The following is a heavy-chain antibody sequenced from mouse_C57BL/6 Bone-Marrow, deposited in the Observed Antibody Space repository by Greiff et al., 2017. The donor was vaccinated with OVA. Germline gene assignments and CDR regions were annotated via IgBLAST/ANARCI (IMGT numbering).Heavy chain of an antibody. V-gene: IGHV1-18*01. D-gene: IGHD1-1*01. CDR1: GYTFTDYN. CDR3: ARRITTVVAPYWYFDV. Sequence: VQLQQSGPELVKPGASVKIPCKASGYTFTDYNMDWVKQSHGKSLEWIGDINPNNGGTIYNQKFKGKATLTVDKSSSTAYMALRSLTSEDTADYYCARRITTVVAPYWYFDVWGTGTTVTVSS. J-gene: IGHJ1*03. CDR2: INPNNGGT.